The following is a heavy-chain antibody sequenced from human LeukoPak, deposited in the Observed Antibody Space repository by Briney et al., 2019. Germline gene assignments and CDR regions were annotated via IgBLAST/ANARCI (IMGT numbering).Heavy chain of an antibody. D-gene: IGHD6-13*01. CDR2: ISSSSSYI. J-gene: IGHJ5*02. Sequence: PGGSLRLSCAASGFTFSSYSINWVRQAPGKGLEWVSSISSSSSYIYYADSVKGRFTISRDNAKNSLYLQMNSLRAEDTAVYYCASIAAADDGFDPWGQGTLVTVSS. V-gene: IGHV3-21*01. CDR3: ASIAAADDGFDP. CDR1: GFTFSSYS.